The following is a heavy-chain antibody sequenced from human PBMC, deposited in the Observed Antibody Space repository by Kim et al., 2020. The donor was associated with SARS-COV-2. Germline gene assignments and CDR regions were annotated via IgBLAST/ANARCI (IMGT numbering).Heavy chain of an antibody. J-gene: IGHJ4*02. V-gene: IGHV1-24*01. CDR1: GYTLTELS. Sequence: ASVKVSCKVSGYTLTELSMHWVRQAPGKGLEWMGGFDPEDGEKIDAQKFQGRVTMTEDTSTDKASMALSSLGSEETAVYYCATGRDSSPLFYYWGQGTLVTVSS. CDR3: ATGRDSSPLFYY. CDR2: FDPEDGEK. D-gene: IGHD2-15*01.